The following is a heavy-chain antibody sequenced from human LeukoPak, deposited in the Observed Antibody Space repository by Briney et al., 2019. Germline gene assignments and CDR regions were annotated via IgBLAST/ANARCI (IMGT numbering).Heavy chain of an antibody. J-gene: IGHJ4*02. CDR2: IIPILGIA. Sequence: SVKVSCRASGGTFSSYAISWVRQAPGQGLEWMGRIIPILGIANYAQKFQGRVTITADKSTSTAYMELSSLRSEDTAVYYCARGVVDTAMVDYWGQGTLVTVSS. D-gene: IGHD5-18*01. CDR1: GGTFSSYA. CDR3: ARGVVDTAMVDY. V-gene: IGHV1-69*04.